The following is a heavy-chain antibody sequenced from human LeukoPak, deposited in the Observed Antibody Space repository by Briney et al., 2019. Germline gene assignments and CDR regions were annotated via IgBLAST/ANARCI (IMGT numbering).Heavy chain of an antibody. CDR1: GFTFSSYS. CDR2: ISSSSSTI. J-gene: IGHJ6*03. V-gene: IGHV3-48*01. Sequence: PGGSLRLSCAASGFTFSSYSMNWVRQAPGKGLEWVSYISSSSSTIYYADSVKGRFTISRDNAKNSLYLQMNSLRAEDTAVYYCARDSIVVVPAAIGPNYYYYYYMDVWGKGTTVTVSS. D-gene: IGHD2-2*01. CDR3: ARDSIVVVPAAIGPNYYYYYYMDV.